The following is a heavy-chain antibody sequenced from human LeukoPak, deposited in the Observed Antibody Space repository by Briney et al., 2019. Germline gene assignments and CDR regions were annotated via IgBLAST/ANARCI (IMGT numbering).Heavy chain of an antibody. Sequence: ASVKVSCKASGYTFTTYGISWVRQAPGQGLEWMGGIIPIFGTANYAQKFQGRVTITADESTSTAYMGLSSLRSEDTAVYYCARAEGDILTGFSGTYYFDYWGQGTLVTVSS. CDR1: GYTFTTYG. V-gene: IGHV1-69*13. D-gene: IGHD3-9*01. CDR2: IIPIFGTA. CDR3: ARAEGDILTGFSGTYYFDY. J-gene: IGHJ4*02.